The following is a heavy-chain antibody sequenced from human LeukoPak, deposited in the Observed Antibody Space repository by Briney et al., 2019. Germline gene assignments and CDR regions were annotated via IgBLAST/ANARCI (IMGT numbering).Heavy chain of an antibody. CDR1: GFTLSIYA. CDR2: ISSSSYI. D-gene: IGHD2-8*01. V-gene: IGHV3-21*01. CDR3: ARVAVYAFRDAFDI. Sequence: GGSLRLSCAASGFTLSIYAMSWVRQAPGKGLEWVSSISSSSYIYYADSVKGRFTISRDNAKNSLYLQMNSLRAEDTAVYYCARVAVYAFRDAFDIWGQGTMVTVSS. J-gene: IGHJ3*02.